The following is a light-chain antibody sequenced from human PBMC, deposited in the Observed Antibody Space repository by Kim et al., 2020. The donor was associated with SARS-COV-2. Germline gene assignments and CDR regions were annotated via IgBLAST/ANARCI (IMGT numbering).Light chain of an antibody. CDR2: VKKDGSH. CDR1: SEHDSYT. V-gene: IGLV4-69*01. CDR3: QTWDTDTRV. Sequence: QLVLTQSPSASASLGASVKFTCTLSSEHDSYTIAWHQQQPERGPRFLMKVKKDGSHTKADGIPDRFSASNSGAERYLTISRLQSEDEADYFCQTWDTDTRVFGGGTQLTVL. J-gene: IGLJ3*02.